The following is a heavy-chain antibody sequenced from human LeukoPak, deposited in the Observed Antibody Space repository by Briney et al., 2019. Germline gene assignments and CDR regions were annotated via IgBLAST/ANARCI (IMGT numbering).Heavy chain of an antibody. CDR3: ARLSDYYEGSGYYYVY. V-gene: IGHV5-51*01. Sequence: GESLKISCKGSGYKFTSYWIVWVRQMPGKGLEWMGTIYPGDSDTRYSPSFQGQVTMSADRSINTAYLHWSSLEASDTAMFYCARLSDYYEGSGYYYVYWGQGTLVTVSS. D-gene: IGHD3-22*01. CDR1: GYKFTSYW. J-gene: IGHJ4*02. CDR2: IYPGDSDT.